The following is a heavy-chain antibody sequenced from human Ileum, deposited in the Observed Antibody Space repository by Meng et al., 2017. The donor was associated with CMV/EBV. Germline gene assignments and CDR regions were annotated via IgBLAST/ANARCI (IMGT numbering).Heavy chain of an antibody. CDR1: WFSLISYW. CDR2: ISRYKRNI. V-gene: IGHV3-74*01. D-gene: IGHD3-10*01. J-gene: IGHJ5*02. Sequence: SWFSLISYWVRWVRPAPGKGAGWRSRISRYKRNITSADSVKGRFTISRETARNTVYLQLDRLAVQDTAIYYCARSPGHWSTYGLDPWGQGTLVTVSS. CDR3: ARSPGHWSTYGLDP.